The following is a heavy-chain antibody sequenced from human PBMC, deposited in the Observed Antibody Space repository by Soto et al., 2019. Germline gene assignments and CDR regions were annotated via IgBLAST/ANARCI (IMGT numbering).Heavy chain of an antibody. D-gene: IGHD1-1*01. CDR2: ISYEGSNT. V-gene: IGHV3-30-3*01. Sequence: QVHLVESGGGVVQPGRSLRLSCVASGFTFDTDGIHWVRQAPGKGLQWVALISYEGSNTYYADSVRGRFTISRDNSKNTLYLQMNTLRPEDTGLYYCARVTPGNNLYYFSGLDFWGQGTSVTVSS. CDR3: ARVTPGNNLYYFSGLDF. CDR1: GFTFDTDG. J-gene: IGHJ6*02.